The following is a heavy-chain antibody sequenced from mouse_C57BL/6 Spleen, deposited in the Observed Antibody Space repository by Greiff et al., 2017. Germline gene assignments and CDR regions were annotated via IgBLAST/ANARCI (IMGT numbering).Heavy chain of an antibody. CDR2: IRNKANNHAT. V-gene: IGHV6-6*01. CDR3: TRLHWYYFDY. Sequence: EVMLVESGGGLVQPGGSMKLSCAASGFTFSDAWMDWVRQSPEKGLEWVAEIRNKANNHATYYAESVKGRFTISRDDSKSSVYLQMNSLRAEDTGIYYCTRLHWYYFDYWGQGTTLTVSS. J-gene: IGHJ2*01. D-gene: IGHD4-1*01. CDR1: GFTFSDAW.